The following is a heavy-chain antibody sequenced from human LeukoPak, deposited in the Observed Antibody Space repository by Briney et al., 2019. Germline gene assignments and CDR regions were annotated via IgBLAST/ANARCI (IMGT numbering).Heavy chain of an antibody. Sequence: GSLRLSCAASGFTFSIYWMHWVRQAPGKGLVWVSRINSDGSSTSYADSVKGRFTISRDNAKNTLYLEMNSLRAEDTAVYYCARSSEIQRGNYYGMDVWGQGTTVTVSS. CDR2: INSDGSST. J-gene: IGHJ6*02. CDR1: GFTFSIYW. D-gene: IGHD5-18*01. V-gene: IGHV3-74*01. CDR3: ARSSEIQRGNYYGMDV.